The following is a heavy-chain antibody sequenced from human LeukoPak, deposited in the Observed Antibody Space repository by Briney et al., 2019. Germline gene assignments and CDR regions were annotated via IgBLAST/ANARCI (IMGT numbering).Heavy chain of an antibody. CDR3: AKHHYGGNSGAFDI. V-gene: IGHV4-59*08. J-gene: IGHJ3*02. CDR2: IYYSGST. D-gene: IGHD4-23*01. CDR1: GGSISSYY. Sequence: SETLSLTCTVSGGSISSYYWSWIRQPPGKGLEWIGYIYYSGSTNYNPSLKSRVTISVETSNTQFTLNLSSAPAVDTDVYYCAKHHYGGNSGAFDIWGQGTMVTVSS.